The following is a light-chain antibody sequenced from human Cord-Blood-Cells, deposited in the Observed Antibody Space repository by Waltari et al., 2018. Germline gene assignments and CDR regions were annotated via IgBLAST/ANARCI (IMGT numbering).Light chain of an antibody. CDR1: SSDVGGYNY. CDR2: DVS. V-gene: IGLV2-14*01. J-gene: IGLJ1*01. CDR3: SSYTRSSTYV. Sequence: QSALTQPASVSGSPGQSITISCTGTSSDVGGYNYVSWYQQHPGKAPKLMIYDVSKRTSGVSNRVSGSKSGNTASLTISGLQAEDGADYYCSSYTRSSTYVFGTGTKVTVL.